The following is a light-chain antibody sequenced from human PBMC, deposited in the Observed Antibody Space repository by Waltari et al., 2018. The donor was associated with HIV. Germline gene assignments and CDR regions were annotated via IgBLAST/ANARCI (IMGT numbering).Light chain of an antibody. CDR3: SSYTTSSSLL. Sequence: QSALTQPASVSGFPGQSITISCTGTSSDVGGYSYVSWYQQHPGKAPKLMIYEVSNRPSGVSNRFSGSKSGNTASRTISGLQAEDEADYYCSSYTTSSSLLFGGGTKLTVL. V-gene: IGLV2-14*01. CDR1: SSDVGGYSY. J-gene: IGLJ2*01. CDR2: EVS.